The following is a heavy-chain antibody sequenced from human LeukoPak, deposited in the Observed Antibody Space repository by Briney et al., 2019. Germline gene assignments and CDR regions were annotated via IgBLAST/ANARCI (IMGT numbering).Heavy chain of an antibody. J-gene: IGHJ4*02. D-gene: IGHD3-16*02. CDR1: GFTFTSYA. CDR3: AKGEKTRPFGGVIDY. Sequence: QPGGSLRLSCAASGFTFTSYAMSWVRPAPGKGLEWVSAISDSGGSTYYADSVKGRFTISRDNSKHTLYLQMNSLRAEDTAVYYCAKGEKTRPFGGVIDYWGQGTLVTVSS. V-gene: IGHV3-23*01. CDR2: ISDSGGST.